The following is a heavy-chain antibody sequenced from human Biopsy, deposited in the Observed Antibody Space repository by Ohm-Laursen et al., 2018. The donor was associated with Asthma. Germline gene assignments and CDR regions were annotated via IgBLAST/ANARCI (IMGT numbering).Heavy chain of an antibody. CDR2: VSYDGGVA. CDR1: GFVFRSHA. V-gene: IGHV3-30*03. J-gene: IGHJ3*02. Sequence: SLRLSCSASGFVFRSHAMHWVRQAPGKGLEWVAVVSYDGGVAHYADSMKGRFTTSRDNAKSTLYLQMNSLREEDTAVYYCVRDGTDDAFDIWGQGTVVSVSS. D-gene: IGHD1-1*01. CDR3: VRDGTDDAFDI.